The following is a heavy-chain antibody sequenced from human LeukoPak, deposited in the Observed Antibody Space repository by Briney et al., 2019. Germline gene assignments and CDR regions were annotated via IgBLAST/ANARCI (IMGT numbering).Heavy chain of an antibody. V-gene: IGHV3-7*01. J-gene: IGHJ4*02. CDR1: GFAFSSNW. CDR2: ISPDGSGK. CDR3: ANQAYSRFDY. D-gene: IGHD4-11*01. Sequence: GGSLRLSCAASGFAFSSNWMSWVRQAPGRGLELVANISPDGSGKYCMDSVKGRCAISRDNARSSLDLQLNSLRVEDTAVYCCANQAYSRFDYWGQGTLVTVSS.